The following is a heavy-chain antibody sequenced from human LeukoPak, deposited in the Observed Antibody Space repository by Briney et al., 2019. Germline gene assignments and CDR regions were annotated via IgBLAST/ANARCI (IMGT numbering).Heavy chain of an antibody. V-gene: IGHV1-2*02. CDR3: ARDRYGDGFAHLDY. J-gene: IGHJ4*02. CDR2: ITPSGGT. D-gene: IGHD5-24*01. Sequence: ASVKVSCKASGHTFTSYAIHWVRQAPGQGLEWMGWITPSGGTNYPQKFQGRVAITWDTSITTAYMDLSRLTSDDTAVYYCARDRYGDGFAHLDYWGQGALVTVS. CDR1: GHTFTSYA.